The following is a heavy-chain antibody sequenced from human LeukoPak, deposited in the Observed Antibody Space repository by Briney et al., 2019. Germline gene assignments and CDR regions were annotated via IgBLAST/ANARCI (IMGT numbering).Heavy chain of an antibody. CDR3: AKWGGDIVVVQAANYFDY. CDR1: GFTFSSYA. J-gene: IGHJ4*02. V-gene: IGHV3-23*01. D-gene: IGHD2-2*01. Sequence: GGSLRLSCAASGFTFSSYAMSWVRQAPGKGLEWVSAISGSGGSTYYADSVKGRFTISRDNSKNTLYLQMNSLRAEDTAVYYCAKWGGDIVVVQAANYFDYWGQGTLVTVSS. CDR2: ISGSGGST.